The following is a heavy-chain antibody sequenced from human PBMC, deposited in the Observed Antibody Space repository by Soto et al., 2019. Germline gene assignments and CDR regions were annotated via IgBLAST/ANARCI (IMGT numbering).Heavy chain of an antibody. D-gene: IGHD1-26*01. Sequence: SETLSLTCTVSGGSVSSGAYYWTWIRQRPGKGLEWIGYIYYSGSTYYSPSLKSRLSISLDTSKNQFSLRLSSVTAADTAMYYCARARLLAVYDFDIWGQVTMFTVSS. CDR3: ARARLLAVYDFDI. J-gene: IGHJ3*02. V-gene: IGHV4-31*03. CDR2: IYYSGST. CDR1: GGSVSSGAYY.